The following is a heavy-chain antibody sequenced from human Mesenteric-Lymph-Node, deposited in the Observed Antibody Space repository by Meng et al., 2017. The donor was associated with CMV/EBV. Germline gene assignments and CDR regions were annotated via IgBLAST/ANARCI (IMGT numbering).Heavy chain of an antibody. V-gene: IGHV3-30*04. Sequence: GESLKISCAASGFIFSNHAMHWVRQGPGKGLEWVAIISYDESYKYYADSLKGRFTISRDNSKNTLYLQMNSMRPEETAIYYCARRSRDGYNFDYWGQGTLVTVSS. CDR2: ISYDESYK. D-gene: IGHD5-24*01. J-gene: IGHJ4*02. CDR3: ARRSRDGYNFDY. CDR1: GFIFSNHA.